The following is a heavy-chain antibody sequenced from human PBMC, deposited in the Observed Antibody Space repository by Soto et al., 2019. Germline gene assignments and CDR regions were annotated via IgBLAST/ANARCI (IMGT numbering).Heavy chain of an antibody. V-gene: IGHV1-18*01. J-gene: IGHJ4*02. D-gene: IGHD2-15*01. CDR1: GYTFTSYG. CDR3: ARCGRGSCYPAGY. CDR2: ISAYNGNT. Sequence: AASVKVSSKASGYTFTSYGISWVRQAPGQGLEWMGWISAYNGNTNYAQKPQGRVTMTTDTSTSTASMELRSLRSDDTAVYYCARCGRGSCYPAGYWGQGTLVTVSS.